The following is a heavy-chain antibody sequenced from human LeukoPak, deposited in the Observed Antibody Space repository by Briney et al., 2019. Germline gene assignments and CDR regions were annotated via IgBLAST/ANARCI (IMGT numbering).Heavy chain of an antibody. D-gene: IGHD3-22*01. J-gene: IGHJ4*02. V-gene: IGHV4-38-2*02. Sequence: PSETLSLTCTVSGYSISTGYYWDWIRQPPGKGLEWIGTFYHGGSTYYNPSLKSRVTISVDTSKNQFSLNLSSVTAADTAVYYCAREDYYDSSGYYLDYWGQGTLVTVSS. CDR2: FYHGGST. CDR3: AREDYYDSSGYYLDY. CDR1: GYSISTGYY.